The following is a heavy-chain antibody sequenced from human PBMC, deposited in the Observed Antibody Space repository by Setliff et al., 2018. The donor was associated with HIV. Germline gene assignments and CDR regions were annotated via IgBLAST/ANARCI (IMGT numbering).Heavy chain of an antibody. V-gene: IGHV4-39*02. J-gene: IGHJ4*02. CDR3: ARESGYGSLGFDY. Sequence: PSETLSLTCTVSGGSVSSSSFYWAWIRRPAGKGLEWIGTIYYNGNTYYNPSLESRVTISVDTSKNQFSLKLSSVTAADTAVYYCARESGYGSLGFDYWGQGTLVTVSS. CDR2: IYYNGNT. D-gene: IGHD5-18*01. CDR1: GGSVSSSSFY.